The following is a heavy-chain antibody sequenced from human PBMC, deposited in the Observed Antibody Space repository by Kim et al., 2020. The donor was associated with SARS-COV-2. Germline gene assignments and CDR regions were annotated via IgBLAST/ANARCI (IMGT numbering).Heavy chain of an antibody. V-gene: IGHV3-74*01. D-gene: IGHD6-19*01. CDR2: INSDGSSI. CDR3: AGGPYSSGWRDFDY. Sequence: GGSLRLSCAASGLTFSGYWMHWVRQAPGKGLVWVSRINSDGSSISYADSVKGRFTISRDNAKNTLYLQMNSLRADDTAVYYCAGGPYSSGWRDFDYWGQGTLVTVSS. J-gene: IGHJ4*02. CDR1: GLTFSGYW.